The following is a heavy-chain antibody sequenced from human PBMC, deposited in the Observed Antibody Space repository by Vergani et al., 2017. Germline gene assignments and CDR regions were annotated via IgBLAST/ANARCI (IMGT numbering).Heavy chain of an antibody. J-gene: IGHJ4*02. Sequence: QLQLQESGPGLVKPSETLSLTCTVSGGSISSSSYYWGWIRPPPGKGLEWIGSIYYSGRTYYNPSLKSRVTISVDTSKYQFSLKLRSVTAADTAVYYCARGIGDYYDSSGYRDYWGQGTLVTVSS. CDR1: GGSISSSSYY. CDR3: ARGIGDYYDSSGYRDY. V-gene: IGHV4-39*01. D-gene: IGHD3-22*01. CDR2: IYYSGRT.